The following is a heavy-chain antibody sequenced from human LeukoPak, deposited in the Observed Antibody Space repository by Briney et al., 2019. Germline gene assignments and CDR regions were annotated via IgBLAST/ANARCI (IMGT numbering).Heavy chain of an antibody. J-gene: IGHJ3*02. CDR2: ISAYNGNT. CDR3: ASSLTWAFDI. V-gene: IGHV1-18*04. CDR1: GYTFTGYY. D-gene: IGHD1-20*01. Sequence: ASVKVSCKASGYTFTGYYMHWVRQAPGQGLEWMGWISAYNGNTNYAQKLQGRVTVTTDTSTSTAYMELRSLRSDDTAVYYCASSLTWAFDIWGQGTMVTVSS.